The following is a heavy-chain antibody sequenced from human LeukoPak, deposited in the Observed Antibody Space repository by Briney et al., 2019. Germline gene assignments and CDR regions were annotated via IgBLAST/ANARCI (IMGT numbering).Heavy chain of an antibody. CDR2: INHSGST. Sequence: PSETLSLTCAVYGGSFSGYYWSWIGQPPGKGLEWIGEINHSGSTNYNPSLKSRVTISVDTSKNQFSLELSSVTAADTAVYYCASVDIVATTFDYWGQGTLVTVSS. V-gene: IGHV4-34*01. CDR3: ASVDIVATTFDY. J-gene: IGHJ4*02. D-gene: IGHD5-12*01. CDR1: GGSFSGYY.